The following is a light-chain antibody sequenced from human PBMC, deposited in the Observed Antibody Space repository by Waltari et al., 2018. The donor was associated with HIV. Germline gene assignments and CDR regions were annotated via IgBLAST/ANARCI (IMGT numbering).Light chain of an antibody. CDR1: QYISKH. J-gene: IGKJ1*01. CDR2: DAS. CDR3: QQYDNVART. V-gene: IGKV1-33*01. Sequence: IQMTQSPSSLSASVGDRVTITCQASQYISKHLNWYQQKPGTAPKLLIYDASNLETGVTSRFSGSGSGTDFTFTISSLQPEDIATDYCQQYDNVARTFGQGTKVQIK.